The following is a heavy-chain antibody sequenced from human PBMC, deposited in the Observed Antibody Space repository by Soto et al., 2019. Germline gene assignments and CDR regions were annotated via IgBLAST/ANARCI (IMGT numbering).Heavy chain of an antibody. CDR1: GFTFSTYA. J-gene: IGHJ4*02. Sequence: PGGSMRLSCAASGFTFSTYAMHWVRQAPGKGLEWVTIISYDGSSKHYADSVKGRFTISRDNSKNKLYLQMNSLRVEDTAVYYFASPPAYCSGCNCPYFDDWGQGTLVTVFS. CDR2: ISYDGSSK. CDR3: ASPPAYCSGCNCPYFDD. D-gene: IGHD2-15*01. V-gene: IGHV3-30-3*01.